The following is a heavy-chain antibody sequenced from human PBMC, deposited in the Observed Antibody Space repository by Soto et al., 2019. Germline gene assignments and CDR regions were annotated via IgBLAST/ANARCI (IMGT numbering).Heavy chain of an antibody. CDR2: ISYDGSNK. CDR1: GFTFSSYA. V-gene: IGHV3-30-3*01. CDR3: ARDLTGGMDV. Sequence: GGSLRLSCAASGFTFSSYAMHWVRQAPGKGLEWVAVISYDGSNKYYAESVKGRFTISRDNSKNKLYLQMKSLRAEDTAVYYCARDLTGGMDVWGQGTTVTVSS. J-gene: IGHJ6*02. D-gene: IGHD3-9*01.